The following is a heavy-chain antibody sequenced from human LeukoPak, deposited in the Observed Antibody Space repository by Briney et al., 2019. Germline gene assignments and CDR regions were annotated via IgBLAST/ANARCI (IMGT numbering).Heavy chain of an antibody. D-gene: IGHD2-15*01. CDR3: AGGPKACSGGSCYCFAFDI. J-gene: IGHJ3*02. Sequence: QSGGSLRLSCAASGFSFSNYGMHWVRQAPGKGLEWLAVIWYDGSKEDYADSVKGRFTISRDNSENTLFLQMNSLRAEDTAVYYCAGGPKACSGGSCYCFAFDIWGQGTMVTVSS. CDR1: GFSFSNYG. CDR2: IWYDGSKE. V-gene: IGHV3-33*01.